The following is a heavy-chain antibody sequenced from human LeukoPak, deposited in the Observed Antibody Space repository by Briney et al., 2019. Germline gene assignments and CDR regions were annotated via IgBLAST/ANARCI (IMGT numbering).Heavy chain of an antibody. J-gene: IGHJ6*02. CDR1: GFTFSSYA. CDR3: AKVDFWSGYSNRYYYYGMDV. CDR2: ISGSGGST. V-gene: IGHV3-23*01. D-gene: IGHD3-3*01. Sequence: PGGSLRLSCAASGFTFSSYAMSWVRQAPGKGLEWVSAISGSGGSTYYADSVKGRFTISRDNSKNTLYLQMNSLRAEDTAVYYCAKVDFWSGYSNRYYYYGMDVWGQGTTVTVSS.